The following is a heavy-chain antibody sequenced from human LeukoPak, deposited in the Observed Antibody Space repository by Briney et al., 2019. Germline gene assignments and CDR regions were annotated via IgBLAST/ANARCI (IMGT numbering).Heavy chain of an antibody. CDR1: GFTFSSYG. D-gene: IGHD4-23*01. V-gene: IGHV3-23*01. J-gene: IGHJ4*02. CDR3: AKEYLPDYGGIPGGVGY. Sequence: GGTLRLSCAASGFTFSSYGMSWVRQAPGKGLEWVSAISGSGGSTYYADSVKGRFTISRDNAKNSLYLQMNSLRAEDTAVYYCAKEYLPDYGGIPGGVGYWGQGTLVTVSS. CDR2: ISGSGGST.